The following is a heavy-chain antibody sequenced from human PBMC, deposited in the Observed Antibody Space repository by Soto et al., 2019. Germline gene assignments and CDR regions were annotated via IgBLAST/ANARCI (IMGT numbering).Heavy chain of an antibody. Sequence: ASVKVSCKASGYTFTSYGISWVRQAPGQGLEWMGWISAYNGNTNYAQKLQGRVTMTTDTSTSTAYMGLRSLRSDDTAVYYCARDGMAYCGGDCYYDAFDIWGQGTMVTVSS. V-gene: IGHV1-18*01. J-gene: IGHJ3*02. CDR2: ISAYNGNT. CDR3: ARDGMAYCGGDCYYDAFDI. D-gene: IGHD2-21*02. CDR1: GYTFTSYG.